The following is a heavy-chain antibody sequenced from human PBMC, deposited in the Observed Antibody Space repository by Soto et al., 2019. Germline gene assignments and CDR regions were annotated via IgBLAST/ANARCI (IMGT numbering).Heavy chain of an antibody. CDR1: GGSISSGGYY. Sequence: QVQLQESGPGLVKPSQTLSLTCTVSGGSISSGGYYWSWIRQHPGKGLEWIGYIYYSGSTYYNPSLQGRFTISVDTSTTQFPLRLRSVTAADTAVYSCARSVDPWGQGTLVTVSS. CDR3: ARSVDP. CDR2: IYYSGST. J-gene: IGHJ5*02. V-gene: IGHV4-31*03.